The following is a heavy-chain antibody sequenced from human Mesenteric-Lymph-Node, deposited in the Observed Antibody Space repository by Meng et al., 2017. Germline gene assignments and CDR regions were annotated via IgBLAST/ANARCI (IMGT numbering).Heavy chain of an antibody. Sequence: VWLQESGPGLVKPSGTLSLPCAVPGGSISSRNWWSWVRQPPGKGLEWIGEIYHSGSTNYNPSLKSRVTISVDKSKNQFSLKLSSVTAADTAVYYCASFPPPGKQWLVTDYWGQGTLVTVSS. CDR1: GGSISSRNW. CDR3: ASFPPPGKQWLVTDY. J-gene: IGHJ4*02. CDR2: IYHSGST. V-gene: IGHV4-4*02. D-gene: IGHD6-19*01.